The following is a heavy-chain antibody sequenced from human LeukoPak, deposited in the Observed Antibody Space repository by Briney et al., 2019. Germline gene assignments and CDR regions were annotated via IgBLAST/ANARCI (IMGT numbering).Heavy chain of an antibody. CDR3: AKDMGSGWYRANFDY. J-gene: IGHJ4*02. Sequence: GGSLRLSCAASRFTLSGFSFSSYGMHGVRQAPGKGLEWVAFIRYDGSNKYYADSVKGRFTISRDNSKNTLYLQMNSLRAEDTAVYYCAKDMGSGWYRANFDYWGQGTLVTVSS. CDR2: IRYDGSNK. V-gene: IGHV3-30*02. D-gene: IGHD6-19*01. CDR1: RFTLSGFSFSSYG.